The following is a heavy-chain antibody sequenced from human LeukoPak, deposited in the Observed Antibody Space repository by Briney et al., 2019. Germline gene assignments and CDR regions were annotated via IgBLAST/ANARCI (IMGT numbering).Heavy chain of an antibody. J-gene: IGHJ5*02. D-gene: IGHD6-13*01. CDR1: GGSISSGDYY. CDR3: ARENGYSSSWYGWFDP. Sequence: SETLSLTCIVSGGSISSGDYYWSWIRQPPGKGLEWIGYIYYSGSTYYNPSLKSRVTISVDTSKNQFSLKLSSVTAADTAIYYCARENGYSSSWYGWFDPWGQGTLVTVSS. CDR2: IYYSGST. V-gene: IGHV4-30-4*08.